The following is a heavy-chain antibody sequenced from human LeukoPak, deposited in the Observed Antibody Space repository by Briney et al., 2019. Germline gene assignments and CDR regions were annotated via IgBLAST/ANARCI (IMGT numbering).Heavy chain of an antibody. Sequence: GGSLRLSCAASGFTFSSYSMNWVRQAPGKGLEWVSSISSSSSYIYYADSVKGRFTISRDNAKNSLYLQMNSLRAEDMAVYYCASPYSSRWYELCYWGQGTLVTVSS. CDR1: GFTFSSYS. J-gene: IGHJ4*02. D-gene: IGHD6-13*01. CDR2: ISSSSSYI. CDR3: ASPYSSRWYELCY. V-gene: IGHV3-21*01.